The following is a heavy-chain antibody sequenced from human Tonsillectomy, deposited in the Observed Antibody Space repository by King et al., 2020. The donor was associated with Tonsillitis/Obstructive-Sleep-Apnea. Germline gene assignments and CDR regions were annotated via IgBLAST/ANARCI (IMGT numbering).Heavy chain of an antibody. V-gene: IGHV4-4*02. CDR3: ARESANYYDSSGTTTNWFDP. D-gene: IGHD3-22*01. CDR2: IYHSGST. CDR1: GGSISSSNW. J-gene: IGHJ5*02. Sequence: QLQESGPGLVKPSGTLSLTCAVSGGSISSSNWWSWVRQPPGKGLEWIGEIYHSGSTNYNPSRKSRVTISVDKSKNQFSLKLSSVTAADTAVYYCARESANYYDSSGTTTNWFDPWGQGTLVTVSS.